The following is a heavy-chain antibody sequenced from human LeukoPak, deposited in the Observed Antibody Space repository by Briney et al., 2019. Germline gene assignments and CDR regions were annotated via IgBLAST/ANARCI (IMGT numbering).Heavy chain of an antibody. CDR1: GFTFSSYA. Sequence: GGSLRLSCAASGFTFSSYAMSWVRQAPGKGLEWVSAIGPGGLRTYYADPVKGRFTISRDNAKNSLYLQMDSLGAEDTAVYYCAMTYYYDSSGYGTLDYWGQGTLVTVSS. CDR2: IGPGGLRT. D-gene: IGHD3-22*01. J-gene: IGHJ4*02. CDR3: AMTYYYDSSGYGTLDY. V-gene: IGHV3-23*01.